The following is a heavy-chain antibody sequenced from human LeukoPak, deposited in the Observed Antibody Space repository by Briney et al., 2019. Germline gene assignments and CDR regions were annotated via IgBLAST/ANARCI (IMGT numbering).Heavy chain of an antibody. J-gene: IGHJ1*01. CDR2: INPNSGGT. Sequence: GASVKVSCKASGYTFTGYYMHWVRQAPGQGLEWMGWINPNSGGTNYAQKFQGRVTMTRDTSISTAYMELSRLRSDDTAVYYCATTYYYDSSGYWFQHWGQGTLVTVSS. CDR1: GYTFTGYY. V-gene: IGHV1-2*02. D-gene: IGHD3-22*01. CDR3: ATTYYYDSSGYWFQH.